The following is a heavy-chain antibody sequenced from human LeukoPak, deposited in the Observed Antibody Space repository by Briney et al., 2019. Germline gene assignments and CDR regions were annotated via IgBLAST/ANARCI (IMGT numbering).Heavy chain of an antibody. CDR1: GFTFSSHG. Sequence: GGSLRLSCAASGFTFSSHGVHWVRQAPGKGLEWVAFISYDGSNKYYADSVKGRFTISRDNSKNTLYLQMNSLRAEDTAVYYCAKGHRGVISPFDYWGKGTLVTVSS. V-gene: IGHV3-30*18. J-gene: IGHJ4*02. CDR3: AKGHRGVISPFDY. D-gene: IGHD3-10*01. CDR2: ISYDGSNK.